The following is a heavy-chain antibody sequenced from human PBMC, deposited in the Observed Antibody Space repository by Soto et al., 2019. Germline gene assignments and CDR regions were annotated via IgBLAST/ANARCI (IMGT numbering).Heavy chain of an antibody. CDR2: VYAAGNT. J-gene: IGHJ4*02. CDR1: ADSMTIHY. CDR3: ARVFDYWSGFYVY. Sequence: SETLSLTSNVSADSMTIHYWSWIRQPAGKGLEWIGGVYAAGNTKYNPNPTGRVTMSIDTSKKQFSLRMTSLTAADAAVYFCARVFDYWSGFYVYWGQGILVTVSS. V-gene: IGHV4-4*07. D-gene: IGHD3-3*01.